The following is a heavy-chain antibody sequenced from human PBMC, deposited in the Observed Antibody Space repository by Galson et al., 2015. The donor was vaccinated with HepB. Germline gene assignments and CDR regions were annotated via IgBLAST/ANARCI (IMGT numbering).Heavy chain of an antibody. CDR1: GFTFSSYG. Sequence: SLRLSCAASGFTFSSYGMHWVRQAPGKGLEWVAVIWYDGSNKYYADSVKGRFTISRDNSKNTLYLQMNSLRAEDTAVYYCARSGYSSGWVQDTQHLDYWGQGTLVTVSS. CDR2: IWYDGSNK. J-gene: IGHJ4*02. V-gene: IGHV3-33*01. D-gene: IGHD6-19*01. CDR3: ARSGYSSGWVQDTQHLDY.